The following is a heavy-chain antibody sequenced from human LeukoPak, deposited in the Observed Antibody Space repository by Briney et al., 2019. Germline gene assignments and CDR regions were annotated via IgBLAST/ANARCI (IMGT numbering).Heavy chain of an antibody. CDR1: GYTFTSYG. CDR2: ISAYNGNT. Sequence: ASVKVSFKASGYTFTSYGISWVRQAPGQGLEWMGWISAYNGNTNYAQKLQGRVTMTTDTSTGTAYMELRSLRSDDTAVYYCARDAVVVVPAAMWTSFDYWGQGTLVTVSS. J-gene: IGHJ4*02. CDR3: ARDAVVVVPAAMWTSFDY. V-gene: IGHV1-18*01. D-gene: IGHD2-2*01.